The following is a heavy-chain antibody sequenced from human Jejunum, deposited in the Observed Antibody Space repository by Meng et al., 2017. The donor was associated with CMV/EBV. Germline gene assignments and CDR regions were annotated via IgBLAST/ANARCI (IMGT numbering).Heavy chain of an antibody. D-gene: IGHD1-26*01. CDR1: CYTFTSDG. V-gene: IGHV1-18*01. Sequence: QVQLVHAGAEVKKPAASVKVSCKACCYTFTSDGISWVRQAPGQGLEWMGWISGYNGNTNYAQKLQGRVTMTTDTSTSTAYMELRSLRSDDTAVYYCAREADGATFDYWGQGTLVTVSS. CDR3: AREADGATFDY. CDR2: ISGYNGNT. J-gene: IGHJ4*02.